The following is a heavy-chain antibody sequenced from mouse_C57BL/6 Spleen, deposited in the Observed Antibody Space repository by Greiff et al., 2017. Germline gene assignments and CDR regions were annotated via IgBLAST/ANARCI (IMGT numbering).Heavy chain of an antibody. CDR1: GYTFTSYW. J-gene: IGHJ4*01. CDR2: IYPGSGST. CDR3: ARSLTVYAMDY. V-gene: IGHV1-55*01. D-gene: IGHD4-1*01. Sequence: QVQLQQPGAELVKPGASVKMSCKASGYTFTSYWITWVKQRPGQGLEWLGDIYPGSGSTNYNEKFKSKATLTVDTSSSTAYMQLSSLTSEDSAVYYCARSLTVYAMDYWGQGTSVTVSS.